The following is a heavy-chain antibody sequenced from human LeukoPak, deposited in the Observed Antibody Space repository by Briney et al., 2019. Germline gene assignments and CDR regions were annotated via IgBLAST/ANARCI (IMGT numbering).Heavy chain of an antibody. CDR1: GGTFSSYS. CDR2: IIPIFGTT. Sequence: SVKVSCKASGGTFSSYSVSWVRQAPGQGLEWMGGIIPIFGTTNYAQKFQGRVTLNADKSTSTAYMEVSSLRSEDTAVYYCASLRRKIAVPGIDAFDIWGQGTMVTVSS. CDR3: ASLRRKIAVPGIDAFDI. D-gene: IGHD6-19*01. J-gene: IGHJ3*02. V-gene: IGHV1-69*06.